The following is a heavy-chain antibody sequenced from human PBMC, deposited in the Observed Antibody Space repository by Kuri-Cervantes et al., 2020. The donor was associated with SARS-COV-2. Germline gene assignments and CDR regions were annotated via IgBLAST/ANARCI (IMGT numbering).Heavy chain of an antibody. J-gene: IGHJ6*02. V-gene: IGHV1-46*01. Sequence: ASVKVSCKASGYTFTSYYMHWVRQAPGQGLEWMGIINPSGGSTSYAQKFQGRVTMTRDTSTSTVYMELSSLRSEDTAVYYCAREVCVGIAAAGKACYYYYGMDVWGQGTLVTVSS. CDR2: INPSGGST. D-gene: IGHD6-13*01. CDR1: GYTFTSYY. CDR3: AREVCVGIAAAGKACYYYYGMDV.